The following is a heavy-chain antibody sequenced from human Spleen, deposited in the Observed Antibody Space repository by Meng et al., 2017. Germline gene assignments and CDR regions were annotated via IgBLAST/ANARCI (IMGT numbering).Heavy chain of an antibody. D-gene: IGHD3-22*01. CDR3: AKGYYYDSSGYSYVGAFDI. J-gene: IGHJ3*02. Sequence: GGSLRLSCAASGFTYDDYAMHWVRQAPGKGLEWVSGIRRSSGIIGYADSVKGRFTISRDNAKNSLYLQMNSLRAEDTALYFCAKGYYYDSSGYSYVGAFDIWGQGTMVTVSS. CDR2: IRRSSGII. CDR1: GFTYDDYA. V-gene: IGHV3-9*01.